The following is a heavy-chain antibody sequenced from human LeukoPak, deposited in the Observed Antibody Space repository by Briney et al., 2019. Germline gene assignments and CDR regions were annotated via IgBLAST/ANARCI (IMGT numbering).Heavy chain of an antibody. V-gene: IGHV3-23*01. Sequence: GRSLTLSCAASGFTFSSYAMHWVRQAPGKGLEWVSAISGSGGSTYYADSVKGRFTISRDNPKNTLYLQMNSLRAEDTAVYYCAPPYSNYYFDYWGQGTLVTVSS. CDR1: GFTFSSYA. D-gene: IGHD4-11*01. CDR2: ISGSGGST. CDR3: APPYSNYYFDY. J-gene: IGHJ4*02.